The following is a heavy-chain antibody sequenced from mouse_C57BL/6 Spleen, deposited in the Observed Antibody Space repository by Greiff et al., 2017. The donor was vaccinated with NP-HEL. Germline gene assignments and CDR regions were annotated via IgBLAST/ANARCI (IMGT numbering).Heavy chain of an antibody. V-gene: IGHV5-6*01. J-gene: IGHJ2*01. D-gene: IGHD1-1*01. CDR3: ARQLREGYFDY. CDR1: GFTFSSYG. CDR2: ISSGGSYT. Sequence: EVKLVESGGDLVKPGGSLKLSCAASGFTFSSYGMSWVRQTPDKRLEWVATISSGGSYTYYPDSVKGRFTISRDNAKNTLYLQMSSLKSEDTAMYYCARQLREGYFDYWGQGTTLTVSS.